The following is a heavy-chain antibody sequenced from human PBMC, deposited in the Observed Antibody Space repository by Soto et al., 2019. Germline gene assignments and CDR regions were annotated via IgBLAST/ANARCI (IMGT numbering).Heavy chain of an antibody. V-gene: IGHV4-39*01. D-gene: IGHD6-19*01. J-gene: IGHJ1*01. Sequence: SETLSLTCTVSGGSISSSSYYWGWIRQPPGKGLEWIGSIYYSGSTYYNPSLKSRVTISVDTSKNQFSLKLSSVTAADTAVYYCASLFIRIAVAGRHTTSYWGQG. CDR2: IYYSGST. CDR3: ASLFIRIAVAGRHTTSY. CDR1: GGSISSSSYY.